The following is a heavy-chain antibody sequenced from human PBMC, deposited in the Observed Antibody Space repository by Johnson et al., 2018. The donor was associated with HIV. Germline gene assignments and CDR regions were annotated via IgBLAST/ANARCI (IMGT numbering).Heavy chain of an antibody. CDR1: GFTFGDYG. CDR2: IIWTGRDT. V-gene: IGHV3-20*04. Sequence: VQLVESGGRVVRPGGSLRLSCVASGFTFGDYGMSWVRQAPGKGLQWVSGIIWTGRDTGYVDSVKGRFTISRDNAKSTLHLQMNSLSAEDSAIYYCASTRVGTTSHNAFQVWGRGTMVTVSS. CDR3: ASTRVGTTSHNAFQV. J-gene: IGHJ3*01. D-gene: IGHD1-26*01.